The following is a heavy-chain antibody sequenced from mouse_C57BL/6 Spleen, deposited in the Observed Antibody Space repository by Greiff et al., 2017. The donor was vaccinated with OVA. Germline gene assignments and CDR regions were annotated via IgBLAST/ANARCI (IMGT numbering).Heavy chain of an antibody. CDR1: GYTFTDYN. CDR3: ATSYYAMDY. CDR2: INPNNGGT. Sequence: VQLQQSGPELVKPGASVKMSCKASGYTFTDYNMHWVKQSHGKSLEWIGYINPNNGGTSYNQKFKGKATVTVNKSSSTAYMELRSLTSEDSAVYYCATSYYAMDYWGQGTSVTVSS. J-gene: IGHJ4*01. V-gene: IGHV1-22*01.